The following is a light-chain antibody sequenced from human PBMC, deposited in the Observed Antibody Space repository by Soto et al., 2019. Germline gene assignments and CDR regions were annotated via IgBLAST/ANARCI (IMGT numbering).Light chain of an antibody. CDR2: EVN. Sequence: QSALTQPASVSGSPGQSVTISCTGTSSDVGGYDFVSWYQHYPGKAPTLMIYEVNNRPSGVSDRFSGSKSGNTASLTISGLQAADEADYYCSSYTNSSPWIFGGGTKLTVL. J-gene: IGLJ2*01. CDR3: SSYTNSSPWI. CDR1: SSDVGGYDF. V-gene: IGLV2-14*01.